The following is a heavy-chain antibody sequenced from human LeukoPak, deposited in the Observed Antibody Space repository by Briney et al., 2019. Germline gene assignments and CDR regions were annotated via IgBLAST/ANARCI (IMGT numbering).Heavy chain of an antibody. D-gene: IGHD3-10*01. Sequence: SETLSLTCAVSGGSISSGGYSWSWIRQPPGKGLEWIGYIYYSGSTYYNPSLESRVTISVDTSKNQFSLKLSSVTAADTAVYYCARVGSGSYCPDYWGQGTLVTVSS. J-gene: IGHJ4*02. V-gene: IGHV4-30-4*07. CDR1: GGSISSGGYS. CDR2: IYYSGST. CDR3: ARVGSGSYCPDY.